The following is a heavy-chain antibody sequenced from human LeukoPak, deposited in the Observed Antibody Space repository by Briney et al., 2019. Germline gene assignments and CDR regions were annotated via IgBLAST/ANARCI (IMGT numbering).Heavy chain of an antibody. D-gene: IGHD4-17*01. J-gene: IGHJ4*02. CDR2: IRYDGSNK. CDR1: GFTFSSYG. V-gene: IGHV3-30*02. Sequence: GGSLRLSCAASGFTFSSYGMHWVRQAPGKGLEWVAFIRYDGSNKYYADSVKGRFTISRDNSKNTLYLQMNSLRAEDTAVCYCAKDSYGDYEGYYFGYWGQGTLVTVSS. CDR3: AKDSYGDYEGYYFGY.